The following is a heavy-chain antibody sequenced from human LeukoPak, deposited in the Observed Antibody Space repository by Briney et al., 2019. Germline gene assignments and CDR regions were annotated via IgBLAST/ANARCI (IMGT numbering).Heavy chain of an antibody. J-gene: IGHJ4*02. CDR2: IYHSGST. CDR1: GGSISSHS. CDR3: AREYCIGSSCYPND. V-gene: IGHV4-59*11. D-gene: IGHD2-15*01. Sequence: SESLSHTCNVSGGSISSHSRSWVRQPPGKGLEWIGCIYHSGSTNDNPSLNSRVTISVDTSKNQCSLKRSSVTAADTAVYYSAREYCIGSSCYPNDWGQGT.